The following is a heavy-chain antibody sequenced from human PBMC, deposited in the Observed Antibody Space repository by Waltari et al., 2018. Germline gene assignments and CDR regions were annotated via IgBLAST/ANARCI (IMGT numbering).Heavy chain of an antibody. V-gene: IGHV3-11*04. CDR1: GLTLSDHY. Sequence: QVPLVESGGGLAKPGGSLRLSCAASGLTLSDHYMSWIRQAPGKGLEWVSYISSGDNFISYTDSVKGRFIISRDNAKNTLFLQMNSLRAEDTAVYYCATGGQYFQHWGQGTLVTVSS. CDR2: ISSGDNFI. CDR3: ATGGQYFQH. J-gene: IGHJ1*01.